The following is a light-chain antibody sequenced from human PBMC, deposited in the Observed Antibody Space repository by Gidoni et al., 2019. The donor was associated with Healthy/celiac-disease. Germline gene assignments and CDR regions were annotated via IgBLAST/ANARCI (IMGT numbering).Light chain of an antibody. CDR3: QQYDNLVVT. Sequence: DIQMTQSPSSLSASVGDRVTITCQASQDISNYLNWYQQKPGKAPKLLIYDASNLETGVPSRFSGSGSGTDFTFTISSLQPEDIATYYCQQYDNLVVTFGQGTKVEIK. V-gene: IGKV1-33*01. CDR1: QDISNY. J-gene: IGKJ1*01. CDR2: DAS.